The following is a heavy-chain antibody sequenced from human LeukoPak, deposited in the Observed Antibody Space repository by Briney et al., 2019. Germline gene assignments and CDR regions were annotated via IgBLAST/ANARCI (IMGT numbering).Heavy chain of an antibody. V-gene: IGHV1-2*02. J-gene: IGHJ6*03. Sequence: ASVKVSCKASGYTFTGNYMHWVRQAPGQGLEWMGWINPNSGGTNYAQKFQGRVTMTRDTSISTAYMEPSRLIFDDTAVYYCARGDSGYDHFYHMDVWGKGTTVTISS. D-gene: IGHD5-12*01. CDR3: ARGDSGYDHFYHMDV. CDR1: GYTFTGNY. CDR2: INPNSGGT.